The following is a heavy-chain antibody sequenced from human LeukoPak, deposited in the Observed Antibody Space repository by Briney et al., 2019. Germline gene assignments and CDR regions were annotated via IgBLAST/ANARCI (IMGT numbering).Heavy chain of an antibody. V-gene: IGHV1-46*02. J-gene: IGHJ4*02. CDR2: ANPGGDST. Sequence: ASVKVSCKASGYTFNNYNIHWLRQAPGQGLEWMGKANPGGDSTNYAQDFQDRLTLTGDTSTSTVYMELSSLRSEDTAVYYCAREWFGELSPIDYWGQGTLVTVSS. CDR3: AREWFGELSPIDY. D-gene: IGHD3-10*01. CDR1: GYTFNNYN.